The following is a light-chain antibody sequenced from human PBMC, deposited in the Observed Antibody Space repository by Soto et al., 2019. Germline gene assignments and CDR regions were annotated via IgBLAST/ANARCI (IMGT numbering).Light chain of an antibody. CDR2: DAS. CDR3: QQRSNWPRVT. Sequence: EIVLTQSPATLSLSPGERATLSCRASPSVSSYLAWYQQKPVQDPRLLIYDASNRATGITARFSGSGSGTDFTLTISSLEPEDFAVYYWQQRSNWPRVTFGGGTKVEIK. V-gene: IGKV3-11*01. CDR1: PSVSSY. J-gene: IGKJ4*01.